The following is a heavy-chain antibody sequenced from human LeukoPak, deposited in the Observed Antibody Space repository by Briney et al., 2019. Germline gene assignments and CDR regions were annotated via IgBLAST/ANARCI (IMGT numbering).Heavy chain of an antibody. J-gene: IGHJ4*02. V-gene: IGHV4-34*01. CDR2: INHSGST. Sequence: KASETLSLTCAVYGGSFSGYYWSWIRQPPGKGLEWIGEINHSGSTNYNPSLKSRVTISVDTSKIQFSLKLSSVTAADTAVYYCARDYAMVRGVIILDYWGQGTLVTVSS. CDR1: GGSFSGYY. D-gene: IGHD3-10*01. CDR3: ARDYAMVRGVIILDY.